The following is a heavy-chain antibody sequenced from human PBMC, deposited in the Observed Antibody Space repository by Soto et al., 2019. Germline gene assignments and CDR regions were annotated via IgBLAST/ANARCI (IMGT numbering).Heavy chain of an antibody. Sequence: QVQLVESGGGVVQPGRSLRLSCAASGFTFSSYAMHWVRQAPGKGLEWVAVISYDGSNKYYADSVKGRFTISSDNSKNTLYLKMNSLRAEDTAVYYCARDRAYYYGSWSMYYYYGMDVWGQGTTVTVSS. J-gene: IGHJ6*02. V-gene: IGHV3-30-3*01. CDR3: ARDRAYYYGSWSMYYYYGMDV. CDR1: GFTFSSYA. CDR2: ISYDGSNK. D-gene: IGHD3-10*01.